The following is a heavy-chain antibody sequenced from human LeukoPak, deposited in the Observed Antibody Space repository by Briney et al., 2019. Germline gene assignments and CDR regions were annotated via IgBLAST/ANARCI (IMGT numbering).Heavy chain of an antibody. D-gene: IGHD6-19*01. CDR1: GFTFSSYA. V-gene: IGHV3-23*01. J-gene: IGHJ5*02. CDR3: AKDRGSGWYNWFDP. CDR2: ISGSGGST. Sequence: GGSLRLSCAGSGFTFSSYAMSWVRQAPGKGLEWVSAISGSGGSTYYADSVKGRFTISRDNSKNTLYLQMNSLRAEDTAVYYCAKDRGSGWYNWFDPWGQGTLVTVSS.